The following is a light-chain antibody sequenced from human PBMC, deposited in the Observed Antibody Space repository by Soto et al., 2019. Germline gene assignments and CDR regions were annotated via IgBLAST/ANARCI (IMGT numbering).Light chain of an antibody. CDR3: QQYNNYPRT. V-gene: IGKV1-5*01. CDR2: DAS. J-gene: IGKJ1*01. Sequence: DIEMTQSPSTLSASIGDRVTITCRASESISGWLAWYQQQPGKAPKLLIYDASNLESGVPSRFSGSGSGTEFTLAISSLQPDDFATYYCQQYNNYPRTFGQGTKVDI. CDR1: ESISGW.